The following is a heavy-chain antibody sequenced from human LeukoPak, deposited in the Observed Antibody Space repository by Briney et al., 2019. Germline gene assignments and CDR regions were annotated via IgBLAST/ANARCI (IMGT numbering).Heavy chain of an antibody. Sequence: GRSLRLSCAASGFTFRSYGMHWVRQAPGKGLEWVALISYDGSNKYYADSVKGRFTISRDNSKNSLYLQMNSLRAEDTAVYYCARNNWNWLYGNWFDPWGQGTLVTVSS. CDR2: ISYDGSNK. D-gene: IGHD1-7*01. J-gene: IGHJ5*02. V-gene: IGHV3-30*03. CDR1: GFTFRSYG. CDR3: ARNNWNWLYGNWFDP.